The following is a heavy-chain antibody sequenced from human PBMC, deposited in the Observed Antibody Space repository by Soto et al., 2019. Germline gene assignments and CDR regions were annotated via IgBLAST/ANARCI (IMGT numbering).Heavy chain of an antibody. CDR3: AAEASDAFNI. J-gene: IGHJ3*02. CDR1: GFTFRNYY. CDR2: IKGDASDK. V-gene: IGHV3-7*04. Sequence: GSLRLSCAASGFTFRNYYMTWVRQAPGKGLEWVANIKGDASDKFYVDSVKGRFTISRDNAKNSLYLQMNNLRVEDTAVYYCAAEASDAFNIWGQGTRVTVSS.